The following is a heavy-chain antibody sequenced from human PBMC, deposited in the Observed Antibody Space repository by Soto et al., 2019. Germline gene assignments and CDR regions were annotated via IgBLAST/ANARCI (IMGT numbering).Heavy chain of an antibody. CDR2: IHSSGGT. V-gene: IGHV4-39*02. CDR3: GRLAEAATGHTDFDF. CDR1: GASIKSRNYF. D-gene: IGHD2-15*01. Sequence: SETLSLTCTVSGASIKSRNYFWCWIRQPPGKGLEFVGSIHSSGGTYYNPSLKSRVTVSVDLSNSHFSLSLKSLTATDTAVYYCGRLAEAATGHTDFDFWGQGTLVTAPQ. J-gene: IGHJ4*02.